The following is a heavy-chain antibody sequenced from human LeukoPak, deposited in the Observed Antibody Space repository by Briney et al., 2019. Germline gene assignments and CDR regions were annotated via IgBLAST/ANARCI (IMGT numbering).Heavy chain of an antibody. J-gene: IGHJ4*02. CDR3: ARDRLGRGLDY. Sequence: GGSPRLSCAASGFTFSSYAMHWVRQAPGKGLEWVAVISYDGSNKYYADSVKGRFTISRDNSKNTLYLQMNSLRAEDTAVYYCARDRLGRGLDYWGQGTLVTVSS. CDR2: ISYDGSNK. D-gene: IGHD3-10*01. V-gene: IGHV3-30-3*01. CDR1: GFTFSSYA.